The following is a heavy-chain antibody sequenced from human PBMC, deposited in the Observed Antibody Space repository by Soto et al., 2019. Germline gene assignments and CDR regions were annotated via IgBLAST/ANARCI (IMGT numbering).Heavy chain of an antibody. D-gene: IGHD6-6*01. V-gene: IGHV3-30-3*01. J-gene: IGHJ5*02. CDR1: GFTFSSYA. CDR2: ISYDGSNK. CDR3: ARDSSPYNWLDP. Sequence: GGSLRLSCAASGFTFSSYAMHWVRQAPGKGLEWVAVISYDGSNKYYADSVKGRFTISRDNSKNTLYLQMNSLRAEDTAVYYCARDSSPYNWLDPWGQGTLVTVSS.